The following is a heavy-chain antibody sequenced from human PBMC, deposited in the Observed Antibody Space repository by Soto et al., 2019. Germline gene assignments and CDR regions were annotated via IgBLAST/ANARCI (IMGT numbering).Heavy chain of an antibody. CDR2: IYYSGST. V-gene: IGHV4-61*01. CDR1: GGSVSSGSYY. CDR3: ARVGLLDYYFDD. J-gene: IGHJ4*02. D-gene: IGHD1-1*01. Sequence: PSETLSLTCSVSGGSVSSGSYYWSWIRQSPGKGLEWIGHIYYSGSTNYKPSLKSRVTISIDTSKNQFSLKVRSVTAADTAVYYCARVGLLDYYFDDWGQGSLVTVSS.